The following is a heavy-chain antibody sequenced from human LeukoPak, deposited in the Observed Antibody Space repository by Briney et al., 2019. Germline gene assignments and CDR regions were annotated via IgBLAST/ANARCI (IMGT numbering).Heavy chain of an antibody. D-gene: IGHD6-13*01. CDR1: GYTFTSYG. J-gene: IGHJ6*03. Sequence: ASVKVSCKASGYTFTSYGISWVRQAPGQGLEWMGWINPNSGGTNYAQKFQGRVTMTRDTSISTAYMELSRLRSDDTAVYYCARGRRSSRWGYYYYYMDVWGKGTTVTVSS. CDR3: ARGRRSSRWGYYYYYMDV. V-gene: IGHV1-2*02. CDR2: INPNSGGT.